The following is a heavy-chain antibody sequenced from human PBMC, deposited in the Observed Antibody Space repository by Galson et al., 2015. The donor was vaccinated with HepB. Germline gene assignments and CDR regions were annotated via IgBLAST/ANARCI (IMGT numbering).Heavy chain of an antibody. J-gene: IGHJ5*02. CDR1: GFTFSDYY. CDR3: ARDHYDFWSGYYRYNWFDP. Sequence: SLRLSCAASGFTFSDYYMSWIRQAPGKGLEWVSYISSSSSYTNYADSVKGRFTISRDNAKNSLYLQMNSLRAEDTAVYYCARDHYDFWSGYYRYNWFDPWGQGTLVTVSS. CDR2: ISSSSSYT. V-gene: IGHV3-11*06. D-gene: IGHD3-3*01.